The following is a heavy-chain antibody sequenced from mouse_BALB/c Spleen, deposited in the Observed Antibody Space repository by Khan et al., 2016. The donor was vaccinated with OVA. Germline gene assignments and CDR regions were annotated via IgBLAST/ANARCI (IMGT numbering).Heavy chain of an antibody. D-gene: IGHD2-14*01. CDR1: GFSLSRYN. Sequence: QVQLKESGPGLVAPSQSLSITCTVSGFSLSRYNIHWVRQPPGKGLEWLGMIWGGGGTDYNSTLKSRLSIRKDNYKSQVFLKMNSLQTDDTAMYYCARAYYRYDGYYAMDYWGQGTPVTVSS. CDR2: IWGGGGT. CDR3: ARAYYRYDGYYAMDY. V-gene: IGHV2-6-4*01. J-gene: IGHJ4*01.